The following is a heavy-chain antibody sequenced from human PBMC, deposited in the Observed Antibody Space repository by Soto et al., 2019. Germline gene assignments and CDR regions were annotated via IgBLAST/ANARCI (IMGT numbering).Heavy chain of an antibody. CDR2: VYYSGST. CDR1: VCSVIIGRYY. Sequence: PSATXSLTCTFSVCSVIIGRYYWGWIRQPPGKGLDWIGYVYYSGSTNYNPSLKSRATISIDTFNDQFSLKLTSVTAADTAVYYCVRDPGLENNYYYGMEVWGQGTTVTVSS. CDR3: VRDPGLENNYYYGMEV. V-gene: IGHV4-61*01. J-gene: IGHJ6*02. D-gene: IGHD1-1*01.